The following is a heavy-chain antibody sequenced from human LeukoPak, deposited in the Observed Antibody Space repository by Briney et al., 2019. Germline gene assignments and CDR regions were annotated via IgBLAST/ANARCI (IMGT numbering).Heavy chain of an antibody. CDR1: GITFSSYG. Sequence: GGTLRLSCAASGITFSSYGMSWVRQAPGKGLEWVSSISSTGGTTYYADSVKGRFTISRDNSKNTLYLQMNSLRAEDTAVYYCAKDGDYYGSGSYFDYWGQGTLVTVSS. CDR3: AKDGDYYGSGSYFDY. J-gene: IGHJ4*02. CDR2: ISSTGGTT. D-gene: IGHD3-10*01. V-gene: IGHV3-23*01.